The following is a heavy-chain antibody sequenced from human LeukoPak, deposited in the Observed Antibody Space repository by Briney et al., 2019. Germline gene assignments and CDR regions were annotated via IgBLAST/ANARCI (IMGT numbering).Heavy chain of an antibody. J-gene: IGHJ4*02. D-gene: IGHD1-26*01. Sequence: PSETLPLTCTVSGASVSSSSYYWDWIRQPPGKGLEWVGSIFYSGSTSYNPSLKSRVTMSVDTSKNQFSLRLSSVTATDTAVYYCATRRSGSHPYYWGQGTLVTVSS. V-gene: IGHV4-39*01. CDR3: ATRRSGSHPYY. CDR2: IFYSGST. CDR1: GASVSSSSYY.